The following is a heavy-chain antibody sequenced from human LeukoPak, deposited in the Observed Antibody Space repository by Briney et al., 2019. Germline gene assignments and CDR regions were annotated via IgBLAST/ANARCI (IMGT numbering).Heavy chain of an antibody. CDR1: GGTFSSYA. D-gene: IGHD2-15*01. CDR2: IIPILGVA. J-gene: IGHJ4*02. CDR3: ARDNPPYCNGGSCYSY. V-gene: IGHV1-69*04. Sequence: GASVKVSCKASGGTFSSYAISWVRQAPGQGLEWMERIIPILGVANYAQNFQGRVTVTADESTGTAYMELSSLRSDDTAIYYCARDNPPYCNGGSCYSYWGQGTLVTVSS.